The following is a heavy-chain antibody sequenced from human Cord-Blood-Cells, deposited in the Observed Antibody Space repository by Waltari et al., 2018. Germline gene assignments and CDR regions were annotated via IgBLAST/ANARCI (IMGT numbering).Heavy chain of an antibody. CDR1: GGSISSYY. CDR2: IYTSGST. J-gene: IGHJ3*02. D-gene: IGHD3-3*01. Sequence: QVQLQESGPGLVKPSETLSLTCTAAGGSISSYYWSWIRPPAGKGLDGIGRIYTSGSTNYNPSLKSRVTMSVDTSKNQFSLKLSSVTAADTAVYYCARGYYDFWSGTDTLVDAFDIWGQGTMVTVSS. CDR3: ARGYYDFWSGTDTLVDAFDI. V-gene: IGHV4-4*07.